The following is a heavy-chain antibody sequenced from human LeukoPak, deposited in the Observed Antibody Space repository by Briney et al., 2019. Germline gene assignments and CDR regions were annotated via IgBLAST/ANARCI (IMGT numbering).Heavy chain of an antibody. V-gene: IGHV4-61*02. CDR2: IYTSGST. J-gene: IGHJ6*03. Sequence: SETLSLTCAVSGGSISSGTYYWGWIRQPAGKGLEWIGRIYTSGSTNYNPSLKSRVTISVDTSKNQFSLRLSSVTAADTAVYYCARDQYYYYMDVWGKGTTVTVSS. CDR3: ARDQYYYYMDV. CDR1: GGSISSGTYY.